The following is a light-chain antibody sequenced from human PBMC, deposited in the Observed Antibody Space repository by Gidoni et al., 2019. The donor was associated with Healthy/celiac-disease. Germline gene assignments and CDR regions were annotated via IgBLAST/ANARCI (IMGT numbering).Light chain of an antibody. Sequence: DIPMTPSPSSLSASVGDRVTITCRESQSISSYLNWYHKKPGKAPKLLSYAASSWKSGVPSRFSGSGEGKDFTLTSSSLQPEDFATYYCQQSYSTPQTFXQXTKVEIK. CDR2: AAS. J-gene: IGKJ1*01. CDR3: QQSYSTPQT. V-gene: IGKV1-39*01. CDR1: QSISSY.